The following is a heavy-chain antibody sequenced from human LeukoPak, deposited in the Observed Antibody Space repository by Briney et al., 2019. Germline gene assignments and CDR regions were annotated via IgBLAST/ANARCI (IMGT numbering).Heavy chain of an antibody. CDR3: ARDNSPIPETFVYRDPYAFYFDY. V-gene: IGHV1-46*01. J-gene: IGHJ4*02. Sequence: ASVKVSCKASGYTFTSYYIHWVRQAPGQGLEWMGIINPSGGSTSYGQKFQGRVTVTRDMSTTTVYMELSSLSSEDTAVYYCARDNSPIPETFVYRDPYAFYFDYWGQGTLVTVSS. CDR1: GYTFTSYY. CDR2: INPSGGST. D-gene: IGHD2-2*01.